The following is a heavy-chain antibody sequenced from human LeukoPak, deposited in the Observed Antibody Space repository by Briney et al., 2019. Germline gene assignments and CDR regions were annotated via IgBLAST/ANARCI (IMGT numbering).Heavy chain of an antibody. Sequence: PSETLSLTCGVSGGSISSGGFYWSWIRQHPGKGLEWLGYIYYSGTTYYNPSLKSRVTFSVDTSKNQFSLKLNPVTAADTALYYCARGTTDGYSYGRFDYWGQGTLVTVSS. CDR3: ARGTTDGYSYGRFDY. CDR2: IYYSGTT. D-gene: IGHD5-18*01. V-gene: IGHV4-31*11. J-gene: IGHJ4*02. CDR1: GGSISSGGFY.